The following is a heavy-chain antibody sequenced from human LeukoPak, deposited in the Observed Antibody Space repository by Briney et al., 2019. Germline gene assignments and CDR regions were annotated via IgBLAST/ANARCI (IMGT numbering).Heavy chain of an antibody. J-gene: IGHJ5*02. Sequence: SETLSLTCTVSGGSISSSSYYWSWIRQPAGKGLEWIGRIYTSGSTNYNPSLKSRVTISVDTSKNQFSLKLSSVTAADTAVYYCASQGYSSRPDWFDPWGQGTLVTVSS. CDR2: IYTSGST. CDR3: ASQGYSSRPDWFDP. CDR1: GGSISSSSYY. V-gene: IGHV4-61*02. D-gene: IGHD6-13*01.